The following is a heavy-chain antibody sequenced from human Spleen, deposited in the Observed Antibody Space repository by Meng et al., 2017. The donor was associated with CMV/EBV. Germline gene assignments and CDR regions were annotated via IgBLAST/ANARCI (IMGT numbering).Heavy chain of an antibody. V-gene: IGHV1-2*02. J-gene: IGHJ4*02. CDR3: ARDFRDFWSGYYTSFDS. Sequence: YTINGYYVHWVRQAPGQGLEWMGWINPYNGGTKFAQKFQGRVTMTRDTSISTAYMGLSRLTSDDTAIYFCARDFRDFWSGYYTSFDSWGQGTLVTVSS. CDR1: YTINGYY. D-gene: IGHD3-3*01. CDR2: INPYNGGT.